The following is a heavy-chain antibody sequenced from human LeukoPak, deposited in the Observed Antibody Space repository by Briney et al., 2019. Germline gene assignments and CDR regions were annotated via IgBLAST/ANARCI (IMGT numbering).Heavy chain of an antibody. CDR1: GFTFNNYA. D-gene: IGHD2-15*01. CDR3: AERGGGSCYNHIDY. J-gene: IGHJ4*02. V-gene: IGHV3-23*01. CDR2: ICGSGDTT. Sequence: GGSLRLSCTASGFTFNNYAMTWVRQAAGKGLEWVSSICGSGDTTYYADSVKGRFTISRDTSKNTLYLQMNSLRAEDTALYYCAERGGGSCYNHIDYWGQGTLVTVSS.